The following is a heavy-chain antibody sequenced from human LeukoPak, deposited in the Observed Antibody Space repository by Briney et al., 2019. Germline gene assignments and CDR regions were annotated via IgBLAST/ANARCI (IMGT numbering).Heavy chain of an antibody. CDR1: GFTLSRHP. J-gene: IGHJ6*04. D-gene: IGHD3-10*02. CDR2: ISSSGSTI. V-gene: IGHV3-48*03. Sequence: GGSLRLSCAASGFTLSRHPIFWVRQAPGKGLECVSYISSSGSTIYYADSVKGRFTISRDNAKNSLYLQMNSLRAEDTAVYYCAELGITMIGGVWGKGTTVTISS. CDR3: AELGITMIGGV.